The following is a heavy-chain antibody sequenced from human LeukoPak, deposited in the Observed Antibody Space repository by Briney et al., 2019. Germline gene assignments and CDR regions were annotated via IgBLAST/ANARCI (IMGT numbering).Heavy chain of an antibody. CDR1: GGTFSSYA. CDR3: ARDLFQGYSGYEKYYFDY. V-gene: IGHV1-69*04. D-gene: IGHD5-12*01. Sequence: PVKVSCKASGGTFSSYAISWVRQAPGQGLEWMGRIIPILGIANYAQKFQGRVTITADKSTSTAYMELSSLRSEDTAVYYCARDLFQGYSGYEKYYFDYWGQGTLVTVSS. J-gene: IGHJ4*02. CDR2: IIPILGIA.